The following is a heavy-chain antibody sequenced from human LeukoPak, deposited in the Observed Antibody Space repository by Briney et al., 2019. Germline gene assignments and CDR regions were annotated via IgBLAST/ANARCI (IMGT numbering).Heavy chain of an antibody. Sequence: SVKVSCKASGYTFTSYYMHWVRQAPGQGLEWMGGIIPIFGTANYAQKFQGRVTITADESTSTAYMELSSLRSEDTAVYYCARGGSSLSWNWFDPWGQGTLVTVSS. D-gene: IGHD3-16*01. V-gene: IGHV1-69*13. CDR3: ARGGSSLSWNWFDP. CDR2: IIPIFGTA. CDR1: GYTFTSYY. J-gene: IGHJ5*02.